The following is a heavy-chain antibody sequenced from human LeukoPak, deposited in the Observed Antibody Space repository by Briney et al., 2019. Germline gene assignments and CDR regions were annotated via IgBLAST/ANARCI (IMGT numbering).Heavy chain of an antibody. CDR1: GGSFSGYY. V-gene: IGHV4-34*01. CDR2: INHSGST. D-gene: IGHD4-23*01. Sequence: SETLSHTCAVYGGSFSGYYWSWIRQPPGKGLEWIGEINHSGSTNYNPSLKSRVTISVDTSKNQFSLKLSSVTAADTAVYYCARVLRYGGNRFNFDYWGQGTLVTVSS. CDR3: ARVLRYGGNRFNFDY. J-gene: IGHJ4*02.